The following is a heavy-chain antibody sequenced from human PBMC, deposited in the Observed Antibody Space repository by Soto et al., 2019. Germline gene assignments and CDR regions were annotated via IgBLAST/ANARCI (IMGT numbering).Heavy chain of an antibody. CDR3: VRTAEWFDP. J-gene: IGHJ5*02. D-gene: IGHD2-21*02. V-gene: IGHV4-30-4*08. CDR2: IYYRGNS. Sequence: QVQLQESGPGLVKPSQTLALTCTVSGASITRGDYSWTWIRQTPVEGLEWIGYIYYRGNSYYNPSLGSRVSISLDTSRNQFSLKMTSVPVADTAVYYCVRTAEWFDPWGQGTLVTVSS. CDR1: GASITRGDYS.